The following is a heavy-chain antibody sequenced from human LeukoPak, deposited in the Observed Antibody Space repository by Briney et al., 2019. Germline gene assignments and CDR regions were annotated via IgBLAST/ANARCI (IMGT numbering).Heavy chain of an antibody. CDR3: ARVHMYLDTSRRFDP. J-gene: IGHJ5*02. CDR2: IYYSGST. D-gene: IGHD5-18*01. V-gene: IGHV4-59*01. Sequence: SETLSLTCTVSGGSISSYYWSWIRQPPGKGLEWIGYIYYSGSTNYNPSLKSPVTISVDTSKNQFSLKVSSVTAADAAVYYCARVHMYLDTSRRFDPWGQGTLVTVSS. CDR1: GGSISSYY.